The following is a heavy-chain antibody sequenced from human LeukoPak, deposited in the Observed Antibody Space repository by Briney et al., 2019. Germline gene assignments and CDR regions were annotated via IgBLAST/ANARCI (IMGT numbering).Heavy chain of an antibody. CDR2: IYYTGST. V-gene: IGHV4-61*03. J-gene: IGHJ6*02. D-gene: IGHD2-8*02. CDR3: VRSGPYWNYYGMDV. Sequence: SETLSLTCTVSGGSISSSSYYWGWIRQPPGKRLEWIGYIYYTGSTNYNSSLKSRVSISVDTSKNHFSLNLSSVTAADTAVYYCVRSGPYWNYYGMDVWGQGTTVTVSS. CDR1: GGSISSSSYY.